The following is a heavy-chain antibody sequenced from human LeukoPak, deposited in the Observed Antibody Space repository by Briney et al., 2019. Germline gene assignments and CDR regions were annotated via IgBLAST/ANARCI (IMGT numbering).Heavy chain of an antibody. V-gene: IGHV1-69*01. Sequence: SVKVSCTASGGTFSSYAISWVRQAPGQGLEWMGGIIPIFGTANYAQKFQGRVTITADESTSTAYMELSSLRSEDTAVYYCARAGMARINWFDPWGQGTLVTVSS. CDR1: GGTFSSYA. J-gene: IGHJ5*02. CDR2: IIPIFGTA. CDR3: ARAGMARINWFDP. D-gene: IGHD1-14*01.